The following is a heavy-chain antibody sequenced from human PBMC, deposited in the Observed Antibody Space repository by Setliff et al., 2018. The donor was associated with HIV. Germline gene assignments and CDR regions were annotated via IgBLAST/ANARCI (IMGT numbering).Heavy chain of an antibody. CDR2: INTYSGKP. CDR1: GYRFTSNS. J-gene: IGHJ4*02. CDR3: ARQNGDYHGVDK. V-gene: IGHV7-4-1*02. Sequence: ASVKVSCRASGYRFTSNSLNWVRRAPGQGPEWLGLINTYSGKPTYVKGLTGRFVFSLDTSVNTAYLQISSLKTEDTAVYYCARQNGDYHGVDKWGQGTLVTVSS. D-gene: IGHD4-17*01.